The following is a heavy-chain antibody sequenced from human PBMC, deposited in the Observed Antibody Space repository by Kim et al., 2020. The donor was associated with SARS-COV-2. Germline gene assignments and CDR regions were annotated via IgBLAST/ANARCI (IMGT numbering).Heavy chain of an antibody. Sequence: GGSLRLSCAASGFTFDDYAMHWVRQAPGKGLEWVSLISGDGGSTYYADSVKGRFTISRDNSKNSLYLQMNSLRTEDTALYYCAKDLSEYYYDSSGYLPFGYWGRGALGSVSA. J-gene: IGHJ4*02. D-gene: IGHD3-22*01. CDR3: AKDLSEYYYDSSGYLPFGY. V-gene: IGHV3-43*02. CDR2: ISGDGGST. CDR1: GFTFDDYA.